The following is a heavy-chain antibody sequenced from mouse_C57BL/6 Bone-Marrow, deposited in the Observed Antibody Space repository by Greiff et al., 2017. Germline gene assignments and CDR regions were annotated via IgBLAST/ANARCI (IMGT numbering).Heavy chain of an antibody. J-gene: IGHJ3*01. CDR1: GYTFPSYW. CDR3: ARRSSGFPGFAY. D-gene: IGHD3-2*02. CDR2: LDLSDSYT. V-gene: IGHV1-69*01. Sequence: VQLQQPGAELVMPGASVKLSCKASGYTFPSYWMHWGKQRPGQGLEGIGELDLSDSYTNYNQKFKGKSTLTVDNSSSTAYKQLSSLTSEDSAVYYCARRSSGFPGFAYWGQGTLVTVSA.